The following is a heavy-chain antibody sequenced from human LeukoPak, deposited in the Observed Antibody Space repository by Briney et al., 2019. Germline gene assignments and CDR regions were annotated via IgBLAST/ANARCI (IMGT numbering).Heavy chain of an antibody. CDR2: ISGSGGST. D-gene: IGHD5-12*01. CDR1: GFTFSSYA. Sequence: GGSLRLSCAASGFTFSSYAMSWVRQAPGKGLEWVSAISGSGGSTYYADSVKGRFTISRDNSKNTLYLQMNSLRAEDTAVYYCAKDRVATISPRGWGGAVAGPFDYWGQGTLVTVSS. J-gene: IGHJ4*02. CDR3: AKDRVATISPRGWGGAVAGPFDY. V-gene: IGHV3-23*01.